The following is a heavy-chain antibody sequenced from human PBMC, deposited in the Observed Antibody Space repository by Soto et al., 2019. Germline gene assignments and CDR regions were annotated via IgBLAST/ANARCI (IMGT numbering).Heavy chain of an antibody. Sequence: EVQLLESGGGLVQPGGSLRVSCAASGFTFSTYAMSWVRQAPGKGLEWVSGISGSGGSTYYAESVKDRFTISRDNSKNTLYLQMNSLRAEDTAVYYCARIMAQTRDDYWGQGTLVTVSS. CDR2: ISGSGGST. CDR1: GFTFSTYA. CDR3: ARIMAQTRDDY. J-gene: IGHJ4*02. V-gene: IGHV3-23*01. D-gene: IGHD3-16*01.